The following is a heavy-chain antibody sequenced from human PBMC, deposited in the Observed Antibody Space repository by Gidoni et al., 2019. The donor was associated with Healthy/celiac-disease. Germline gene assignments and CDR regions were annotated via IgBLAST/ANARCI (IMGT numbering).Heavy chain of an antibody. V-gene: IGHV1-24*01. D-gene: IGHD1-26*01. CDR1: GYTLPDLA. CDR3: AKTVKELRQTYWFDH. CDR2: FDPEDSET. J-gene: IGHJ5*02. Sequence: QFQLVQSGAEVTKPGASVNVSCKVSGYTLPDLAMHWVRQAPGKGLEWKGGFDPEDSETIYAEKVQGRVTMNEETSTDKAYMELSSLRSEDTDVYYCAKTVKELRQTYWFDHWGQGTLVTVSS.